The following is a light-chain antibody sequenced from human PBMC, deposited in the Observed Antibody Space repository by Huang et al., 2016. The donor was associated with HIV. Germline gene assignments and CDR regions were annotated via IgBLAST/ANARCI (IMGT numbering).Light chain of an antibody. Sequence: EIVMTQSPATLSVSPGERATLSCRASQSVNSNLAWYQQKPGQAPRLFIYGASTRATGSPARFSGSGSGTECTLTISSLQSEDCAVYYCQHYNDWPPWTFGQGTKVEIK. CDR2: GAS. CDR1: QSVNSN. CDR3: QHYNDWPPWT. J-gene: IGKJ1*01. V-gene: IGKV3-15*01.